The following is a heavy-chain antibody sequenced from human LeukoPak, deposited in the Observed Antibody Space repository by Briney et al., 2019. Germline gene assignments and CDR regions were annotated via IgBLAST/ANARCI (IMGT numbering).Heavy chain of an antibody. Sequence: GGSLRLSCAASGFTFSSYSMNWVRQAPGKGREWVSYISSSSSTIYYADSVKGRFTISRDNAKNSLYLQMNSLRAEDTAVYYCARDKLHGSWYFDPWGQGTLVTVSS. CDR3: ARDKLHGSWYFDP. V-gene: IGHV3-48*01. CDR2: ISSSSSTI. CDR1: GFTFSSYS. J-gene: IGHJ5*02. D-gene: IGHD6-13*01.